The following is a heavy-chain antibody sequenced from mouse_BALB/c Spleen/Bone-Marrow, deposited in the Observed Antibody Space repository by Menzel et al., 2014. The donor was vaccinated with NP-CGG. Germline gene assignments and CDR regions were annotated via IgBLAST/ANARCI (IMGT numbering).Heavy chain of an antibody. V-gene: IGHV5-12-2*01. D-gene: IGHD3-3*01. J-gene: IGHJ3*01. CDR3: ARHEGRGFAY. CDR2: ISNGGGST. Sequence: EVHLVESGGGLVQPGGSLKLSCAASGFTFSSYTMSWVRQTPEKRLEWVAYISNGGGSTYYPDTVKGRFTISRDNAKNTLYLQMSSLKSEDTAMYYCARHEGRGFAYWGQGTLVTVSA. CDR1: GFTFSSYT.